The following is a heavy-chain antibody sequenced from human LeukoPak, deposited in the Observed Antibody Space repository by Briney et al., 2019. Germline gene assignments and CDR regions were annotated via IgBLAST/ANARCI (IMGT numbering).Heavy chain of an antibody. CDR3: ARHQYYDFWSGYRGWDAFDI. J-gene: IGHJ3*02. Sequence: PSETLSLTCAVYGGSFSGYYWSWIRQPPGKGLEWIGYIYYSGSTNYNPSLKSRVTISVDTSKNQFSLKLSSVTAADTAVYYCARHQYYDFWSGYRGWDAFDIWGQGTMVTVSS. CDR1: GGSFSGYY. V-gene: IGHV4-59*08. CDR2: IYYSGST. D-gene: IGHD3-3*01.